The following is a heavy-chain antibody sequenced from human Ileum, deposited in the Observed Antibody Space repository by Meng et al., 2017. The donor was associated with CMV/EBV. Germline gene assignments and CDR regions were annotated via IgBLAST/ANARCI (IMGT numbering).Heavy chain of an antibody. V-gene: IGHV6-1*01. D-gene: IGHD6-13*01. CDR3: VRLTGNSWLDY. J-gene: IGHJ4*02. CDR1: GDSVSSTTVT. Sequence: QVQRQQSGPGLVKTPQTLLLTCAIAGDSVSSTTVTWNWIRQSPSRGLEWLGRTYYRSKWFNDYALSVRGRITINPDISKNQLSLQLNSVTPEDTAVYYCVRLTGNSWLDYWGRGTLVTVSS. CDR2: TYYRSKWFN.